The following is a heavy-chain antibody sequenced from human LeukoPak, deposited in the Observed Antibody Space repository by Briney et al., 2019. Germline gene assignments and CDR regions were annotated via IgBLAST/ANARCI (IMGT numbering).Heavy chain of an antibody. V-gene: IGHV3-43*01. CDR1: GFTFDDYT. D-gene: IGHD5-12*01. CDR2: ISWDGGST. Sequence: PGGSLRLSCAASGFTFDDYTMHWIRQAPGKGLEWVSLISWDGGSTYYADSVKGRFTISRDNSKNSLYLQINSLRTEDTALYYCAKDSSGYDFGSYFDYWGQGTLVTVSS. J-gene: IGHJ4*02. CDR3: AKDSSGYDFGSYFDY.